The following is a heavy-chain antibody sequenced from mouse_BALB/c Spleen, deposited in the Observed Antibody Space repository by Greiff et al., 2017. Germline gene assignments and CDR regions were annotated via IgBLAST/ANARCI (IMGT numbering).Heavy chain of an antibody. CDR3: AERDYGNHFAY. D-gene: IGHD2-1*01. V-gene: IGHV1S56*01. CDR1: GYTFTSYY. J-gene: IGHJ3*01. CDR2: IYPGSGNT. Sequence: QVQLQQSGPELVKPGASVRISCKASGYTFTSYYIHWVKQRPGQGLEWIGWIYPGSGNTYYNEKFKGKATLTADKSSSTAYMQLSSLTSEDSAVYFCAERDYGNHFAYWGQGTLVTVSA.